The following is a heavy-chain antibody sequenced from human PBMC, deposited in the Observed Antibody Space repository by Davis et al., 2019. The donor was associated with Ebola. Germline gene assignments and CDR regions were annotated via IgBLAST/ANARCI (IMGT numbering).Heavy chain of an antibody. CDR3: TSTTVEEDY. CDR2: IRSKANSYAT. V-gene: IGHV3-73*01. J-gene: IGHJ4*02. CDR1: GFTFSGSA. D-gene: IGHD1-14*01. Sequence: GESLKISCAASGFTFSGSAMHWVRQASGKGLEWVGRIRSKANSYATAYAASVKGRFTISRDDSKNTAYLQMNSLKTEDTAVYYCTSTTVEEDYWGQGTLVTVSS.